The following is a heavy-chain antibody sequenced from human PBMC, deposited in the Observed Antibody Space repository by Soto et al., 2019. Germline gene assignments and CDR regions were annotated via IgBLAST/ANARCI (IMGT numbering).Heavy chain of an antibody. Sequence: QVQLVQSGAEVKKPGASVKVSCKASGYTFTSYGISWVRQAPGQGLEWMGWISAYNGNTNYAQKLQGRVTMTTDTATSTAYMELRSLRSDDTAVYYCASSSSWYKAGYYYYGMDVWGQGTTVTVSS. CDR3: ASSSSWYKAGYYYYGMDV. J-gene: IGHJ6*02. D-gene: IGHD6-13*01. CDR1: GYTFTSYG. V-gene: IGHV1-18*01. CDR2: ISAYNGNT.